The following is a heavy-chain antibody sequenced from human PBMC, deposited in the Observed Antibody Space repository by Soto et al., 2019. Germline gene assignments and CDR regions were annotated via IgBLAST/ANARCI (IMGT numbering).Heavy chain of an antibody. D-gene: IGHD3-3*01. CDR2: MNPNSGNT. Sequence: GASVKVSCKASGYTFTSYDINWVRQATGQRLEWKGWMNPNSGNTGYAQKLQGRVTMTRNTSISTAYMELSSLRSEDTAVYYCARGERKYDFWSGYYAPHPNYYYYMDVWGKGTTVTVSS. V-gene: IGHV1-8*01. J-gene: IGHJ6*03. CDR3: ARGERKYDFWSGYYAPHPNYYYYMDV. CDR1: GYTFTSYD.